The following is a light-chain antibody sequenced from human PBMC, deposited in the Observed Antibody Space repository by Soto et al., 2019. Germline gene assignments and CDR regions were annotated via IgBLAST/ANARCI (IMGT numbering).Light chain of an antibody. V-gene: IGLV2-11*01. CDR1: TSDVGGYDY. CDR3: CSFAGNYILV. CDR2: DVS. J-gene: IGLJ2*01. Sequence: QSALTQPRSVSGSPGQSVSISCTGTTSDVGGYDYVSWFQQHPGKAPKVMIYDVSKRPSGVPDRFSGFKSGNTASLTISGLQAEDEADYYCCSFAGNYILVFGGGTKVTV.